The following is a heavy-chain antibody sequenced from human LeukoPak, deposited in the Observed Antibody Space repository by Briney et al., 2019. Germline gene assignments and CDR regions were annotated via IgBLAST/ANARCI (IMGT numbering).Heavy chain of an antibody. CDR2: INPNSGGP. D-gene: IGHD6-13*01. CDR1: GYTFTDYY. CDR3: ATLSDSCSDY. Sequence: ASVTVSCKASGYTFTDYYMHWVRQAPGHGLEWMGRINPNSGGPNYAQDFQGRVTMTKDTSISTAYMELSRLRSDDTAVYYCATLSDSCSDYWGQGTLVTVSS. J-gene: IGHJ4*02. V-gene: IGHV1-2*06.